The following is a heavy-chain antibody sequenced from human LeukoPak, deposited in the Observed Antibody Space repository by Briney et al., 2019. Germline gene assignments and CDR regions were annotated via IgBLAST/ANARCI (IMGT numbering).Heavy chain of an antibody. V-gene: IGHV3-30-3*01. CDR3: AKSMVRGAY. CDR2: ISYDGSNK. CDR1: GFTFSSYA. D-gene: IGHD3-10*01. Sequence: PGRSLRLSCAASGFTFSSYAMHWVRQAPGKGLEWVAVISYDGSNKYYADSVKGRFTISRDNSKNTLYLQMNSLRAEDTAVYYCAKSMVRGAYWGQGTLVTVSS. J-gene: IGHJ4*02.